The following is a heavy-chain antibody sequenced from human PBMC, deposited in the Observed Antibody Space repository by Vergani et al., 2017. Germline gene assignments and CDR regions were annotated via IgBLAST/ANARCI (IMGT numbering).Heavy chain of an antibody. J-gene: IGHJ3*01. CDR3: AREYSSTSGRAFDF. V-gene: IGHV3-48*01. D-gene: IGHD2-2*01. CDR2: VSTGTKSQ. Sequence: EVQVVETGGGLVQPGGSLRLSCVVSGFDFSSYIMNWVRQAPGKGLEWVSFVSTGTKSQSYAESVKGRFTISRDSAKNSLYLQMDSLRAEDTAVYYCAREYSSTSGRAFDFWGQGTKVTVSS. CDR1: GFDFSSYI.